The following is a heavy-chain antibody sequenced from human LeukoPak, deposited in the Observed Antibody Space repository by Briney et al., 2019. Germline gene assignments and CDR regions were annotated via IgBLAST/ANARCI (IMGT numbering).Heavy chain of an antibody. V-gene: IGHV1-2*02. Sequence: ASVKVSCKASGYTFTGYYMHWVRQAPGQGLEWMGWINPNSGGTNYAQKFQGRVTMTRDTSISTAYMELSRLRSDDTAVYYCARPSGSYGDYYYGMDVWGQGTTVTVSS. D-gene: IGHD1-26*01. J-gene: IGHJ6*02. CDR1: GYTFTGYY. CDR2: INPNSGGT. CDR3: ARPSGSYGDYYYGMDV.